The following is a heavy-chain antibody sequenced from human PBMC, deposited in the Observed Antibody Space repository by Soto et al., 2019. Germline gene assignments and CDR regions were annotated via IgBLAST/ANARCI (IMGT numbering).Heavy chain of an antibody. V-gene: IGHV3-9*01. J-gene: IGHJ3*02. CDR3: VKDIEENQLLYDGFDI. Sequence: GGSLRLSCAASGFAFDDYAMHWVRQAPGKGLEWVSGISFDSGSIGYADSVRGRFTISRDDARNSLYLHMNSLRAEDTAVYYCVKDIEENQLLYDGFDIWGQGTMVTVPS. D-gene: IGHD2-2*01. CDR2: ISFDSGSI. CDR1: GFAFDDYA.